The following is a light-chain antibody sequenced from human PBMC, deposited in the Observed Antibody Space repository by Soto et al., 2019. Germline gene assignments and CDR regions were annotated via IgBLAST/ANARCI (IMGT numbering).Light chain of an antibody. CDR3: QQYNSYSPIT. Sequence: DIQMTQSPSTLSASVGDRVTITCRASQSISSWSAWYQQKPGKAPKLLIYKASSLESGVPSRFSGSASGTEFTLTTSSLQPDDFATYYCQQYNSYSPITFGQGTKVDIK. V-gene: IGKV1-5*03. J-gene: IGKJ1*01. CDR1: QSISSW. CDR2: KAS.